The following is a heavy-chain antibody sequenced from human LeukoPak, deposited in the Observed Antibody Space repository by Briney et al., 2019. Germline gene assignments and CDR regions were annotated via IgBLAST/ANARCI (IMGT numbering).Heavy chain of an antibody. CDR1: GFTFSSYS. Sequence: TGGSLRLSCAASGFTFSSYSMNWVRQAPGKGLEWVSSISSSSSYIYYADSVKGRFTISRDNAKNSQYLQMNSLRAEDTAVYYCARVGGPYYMDVWGKGTTVTVSS. CDR2: ISSSSSYI. V-gene: IGHV3-21*01. CDR3: ARVGGPYYMDV. J-gene: IGHJ6*03.